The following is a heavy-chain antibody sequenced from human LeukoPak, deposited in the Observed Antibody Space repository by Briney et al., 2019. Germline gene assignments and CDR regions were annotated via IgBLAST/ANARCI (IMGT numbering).Heavy chain of an antibody. D-gene: IGHD1-26*01. CDR2: IHYTGTT. J-gene: IGHJ3*02. CDR1: GGSINNHY. CDR3: ATNRAGTYDRPFDI. V-gene: IGHV4-59*08. Sequence: SETLSLTCIVSGGSINNHYWTWIRRTPGKGLEWIGDIHYTGTTKYNPSLKSRVTISIDTSKNQFSQELSSVTATDTAVYFCATNRAGTYDRPFDIWGQGTMVTVSS.